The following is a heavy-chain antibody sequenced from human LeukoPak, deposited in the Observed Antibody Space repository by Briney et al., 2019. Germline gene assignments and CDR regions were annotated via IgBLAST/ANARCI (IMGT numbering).Heavy chain of an antibody. CDR2: INPNSGGT. Sequence: ASVKVSCKASGYTFTGYYMHWVRQAPGQGLEWMGWINPNSGGTNYAQKFQGRVTMTRDTSISTAYMELSRLRSDDTAVYYCAKSISHSSSWYYFDYWGQGTLVTVSS. CDR1: GYTFTGYY. CDR3: AKSISHSSSWYYFDY. J-gene: IGHJ4*02. V-gene: IGHV1-2*02. D-gene: IGHD6-13*01.